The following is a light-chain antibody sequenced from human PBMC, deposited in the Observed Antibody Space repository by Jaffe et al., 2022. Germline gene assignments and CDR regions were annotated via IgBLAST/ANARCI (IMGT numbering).Light chain of an antibody. V-gene: IGLV2-23*02. CDR1: SSDVGNYNL. Sequence: QSALTQPASVSGSPGQSITISCTGTSSDVGNYNLVSWYQHHPGKAPQLMIYQFNKRPSGVSTRFSGSRSGNTASLTISGLQAEDEGDYYCCSYAGTNTHVFGTGTKVTVL. J-gene: IGLJ1*01. CDR2: QFN. CDR3: CSYAGTNTHV.